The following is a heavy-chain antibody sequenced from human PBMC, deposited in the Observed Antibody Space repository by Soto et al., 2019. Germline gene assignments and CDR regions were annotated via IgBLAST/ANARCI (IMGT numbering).Heavy chain of an antibody. CDR3: AREMRVFGVANV. Sequence: SVKVSCKASGGTFSSYTSSWVRQAPGQGLEWMGRIIPILGTANYAQKFQGRVTITADKSTSTAYMELSSLRSEDTAVYYCAREMRVFGVANVWGQGTTVTVSS. CDR1: GGTFSSYT. V-gene: IGHV1-69*08. D-gene: IGHD3-3*01. J-gene: IGHJ6*02. CDR2: IIPILGTA.